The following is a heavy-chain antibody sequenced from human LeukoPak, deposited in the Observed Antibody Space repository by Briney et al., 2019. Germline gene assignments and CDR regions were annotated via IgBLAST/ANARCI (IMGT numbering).Heavy chain of an antibody. J-gene: IGHJ4*02. CDR3: AKSATTVTSNFDY. CDR2: ISGSGGGT. D-gene: IGHD4-17*01. CDR1: GFTFGSHE. Sequence: GGSLRLSCAASGFTFGSHEINWVRQAPGKGLEWVSGISGSGGGTFYADSVRGRFTISRNNSKNTVYLQMNSLRAEDTAVYYCAKSATTVTSNFDYWGQGTLVTVSS. V-gene: IGHV3-23*01.